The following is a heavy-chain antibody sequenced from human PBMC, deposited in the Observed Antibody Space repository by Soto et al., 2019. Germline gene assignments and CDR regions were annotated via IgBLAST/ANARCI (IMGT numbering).Heavy chain of an antibody. CDR1: GFTFSDYW. J-gene: IGHJ2*01. CDR2: LNSGGSST. V-gene: IGHV3-74*01. D-gene: IGHD3-16*01. CDR3: TRGARGEWSLDL. Sequence: EVQLVESGGGLVQPGGSLRLSCAASGFTFSDYWMHWVRQAPGKGLVWVSRLNSGGSSTNYADSVKGRFTISRDNAKNTVHRQMNSLRAEDTAVYYCTRGARGEWSLDLWGRGTLVTVSS.